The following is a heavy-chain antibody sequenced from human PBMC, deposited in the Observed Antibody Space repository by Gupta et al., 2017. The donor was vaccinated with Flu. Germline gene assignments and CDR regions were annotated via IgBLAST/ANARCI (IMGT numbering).Heavy chain of an antibody. D-gene: IGHD2-21*02. CDR2: IDWDDEK. CDR3: SRVVTREYFDD. V-gene: IGHV2-70*01. CDR1: AFSLSTSGMC. J-gene: IGHJ4*02. Sequence: QVTLREAGPALVKPTQTLTLTCTFAAFSLSTSGMCVSWIRQPPGKALEWLALIDWDDEKYDSTSLKTRITIAKDTSKIQLVITMTKLEPVETATYYVSRVVTREYFDDGGQVTMVTVSS.